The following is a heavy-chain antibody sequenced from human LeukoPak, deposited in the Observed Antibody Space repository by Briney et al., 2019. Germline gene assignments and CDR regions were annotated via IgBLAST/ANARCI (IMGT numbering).Heavy chain of an antibody. CDR1: GYTFTSYD. V-gene: IGHV1-18*01. CDR3: ARAAQYYDIFGG. J-gene: IGHJ3*01. CDR2: ISAYNGNT. Sequence: ASVKVSCKASGYTFTSYDINWVRQATGQGLEWMGWISAYNGNTNYAQKLQGRITMTTDTSTSTAYMELRSLRSDDTAVYYCARAAQYYDIFGGWGQGTMVTVSS. D-gene: IGHD3-9*01.